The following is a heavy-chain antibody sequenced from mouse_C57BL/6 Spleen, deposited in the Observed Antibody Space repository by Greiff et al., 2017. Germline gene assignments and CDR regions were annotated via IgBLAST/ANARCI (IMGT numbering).Heavy chain of an antibody. Sequence: EVQLQESGPELVKPGASVKMSCKASGYTFTDYNMHWVKQSHGKSLEWIGYINPNNGGTSYNQKFKGKATLTVNKSSSTAYMELRSLTSEDSAVYYCARALRVSWYFDVWGTGTTVTVSS. D-gene: IGHD6-1*01. CDR1: GYTFTDYN. V-gene: IGHV1-22*01. CDR2: INPNNGGT. CDR3: ARALRVSWYFDV. J-gene: IGHJ1*03.